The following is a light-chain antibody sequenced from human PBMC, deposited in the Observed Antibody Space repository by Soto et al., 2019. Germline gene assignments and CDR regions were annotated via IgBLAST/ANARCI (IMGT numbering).Light chain of an antibody. CDR2: DVT. J-gene: IGLJ1*01. V-gene: IGLV2-11*01. CDR3: CSYAGNYTYV. CDR1: SSDVGGYNY. Sequence: QSALTQPRSVSGSPGQSVTISCTGTSSDVGGYNYVSWYQQHPGKAPKLMIYDVTKRPSGVPDRFSGSRSGNTASLTISGLQAEDEADYYCCSYAGNYTYVFGTGTKVNV.